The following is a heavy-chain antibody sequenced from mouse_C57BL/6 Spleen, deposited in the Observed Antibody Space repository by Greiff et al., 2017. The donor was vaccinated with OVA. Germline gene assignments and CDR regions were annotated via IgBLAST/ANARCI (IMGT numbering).Heavy chain of an antibody. CDR2: INYDGSST. Sequence: EVMLVESEGGLVQPGSSMKLSCTASGFTFSDYYMAWVRQVPEKGLEWVANINYDGSSTYYLDSLKSRFIISRDNAKNILYLQMSSLKSEDTATYYCAREGYGNQFAYWGQGTLVTVSA. CDR3: AREGYGNQFAY. J-gene: IGHJ3*01. CDR1: GFTFSDYY. D-gene: IGHD2-10*02. V-gene: IGHV5-16*01.